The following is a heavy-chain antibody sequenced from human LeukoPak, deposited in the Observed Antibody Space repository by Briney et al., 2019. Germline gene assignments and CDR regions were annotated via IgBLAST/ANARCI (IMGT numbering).Heavy chain of an antibody. CDR2: IYYSGGT. V-gene: IGHV4-59*01. J-gene: IGHJ4*02. CDR3: ARSGGYDRPFDY. D-gene: IGHD5-12*01. CDR1: GGSISSYY. Sequence: PSETLSLTCTVSGGSISSYYWSWIRQPPGKGLEWIGYIYYSGGTNYNPSLKSRVTISVDTSKNQFSLKLSSVTAADTAVYYCARSGGYDRPFDYWGQGTLVTVSS.